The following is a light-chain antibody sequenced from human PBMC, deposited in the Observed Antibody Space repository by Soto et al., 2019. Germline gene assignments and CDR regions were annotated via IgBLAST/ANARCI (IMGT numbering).Light chain of an antibody. V-gene: IGLV2-14*03. CDR3: SSSTSSSTLAV. Sequence: QSALTQPASVSGSPGQSITISCTGTSSDVGGYNYVSWYQHHPGKAPKLMIYDVSDRPSGVSNRFSGSKSGNTASLTISGLQAEDEADYYCSSSTSSSTLAVFGGGTQLTVL. CDR1: SSDVGGYNY. J-gene: IGLJ2*01. CDR2: DVS.